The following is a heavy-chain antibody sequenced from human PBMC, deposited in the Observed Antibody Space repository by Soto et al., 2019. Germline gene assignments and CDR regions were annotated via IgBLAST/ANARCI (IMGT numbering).Heavy chain of an antibody. V-gene: IGHV1-69*02. Sequence: QVQLVQSGAEVKKPGSSVKVSCKASGGTFSSYTISWVRQAPGQGLEWMGRIIPILGIANYAQKFQGRVTITADKSTRTAYTELSSLRSEDTAVYYCASPGAGWARSSGYNMDVWGQGTTVTVSS. CDR2: IIPILGIA. CDR1: GGTFSSYT. CDR3: ASPGAGWARSSGYNMDV. J-gene: IGHJ6*02. D-gene: IGHD3-22*01.